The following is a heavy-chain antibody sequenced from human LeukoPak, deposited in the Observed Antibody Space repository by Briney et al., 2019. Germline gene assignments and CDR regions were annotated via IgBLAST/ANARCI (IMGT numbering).Heavy chain of an antibody. V-gene: IGHV3-15*01. CDR2: IKSKTDGGTT. CDR1: GFTFSNVW. D-gene: IGHD5-12*01. J-gene: IGHJ4*02. Sequence: GGSLRLSCVASGFTFSNVWMSWVRQAPGKGLEWVGRIKSKTDGGTTDYAAPVKGRFSISRDDSKSTLYLQMNSLKTDDTALYYCATTPYSGFDSPFDFWGQGTLVTVSS. CDR3: ATTPYSGFDSPFDF.